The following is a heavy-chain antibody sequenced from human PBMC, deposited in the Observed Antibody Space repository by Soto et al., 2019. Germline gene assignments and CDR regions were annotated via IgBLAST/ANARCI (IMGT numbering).Heavy chain of an antibody. V-gene: IGHV1-46*04. D-gene: IGHD6-6*01. CDR2: LNPSDGTI. J-gene: IGHJ6*02. Sequence: ASVKVSCKASGYSFTNYYVHWVRQAPGQGLEWMGILNPSDGTITYAQKLQGRVTMTRDTSTSTVYMELSSLRSEDTAVYFCARGSMSGIATRGYYYYYGLDVWGQGTTVTVSS. CDR3: ARGSMSGIATRGYYYYYGLDV. CDR1: GYSFTNYY.